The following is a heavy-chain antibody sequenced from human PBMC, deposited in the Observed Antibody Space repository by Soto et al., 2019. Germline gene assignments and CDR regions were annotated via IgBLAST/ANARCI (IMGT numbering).Heavy chain of an antibody. D-gene: IGHD3-3*01. CDR3: ARHVLRFLEWSQGAFDI. CDR1: GFTLTSYS. CDR2: ISSSSSYI. V-gene: IGHV3-21*01. Sequence: PGGSLRLSCAASGFTLTSYSMNWVRQAPGKGLEWVSSISSSSSYIYYADSVKGRFTISRDNAKNSLYLQMNSLRAEDTAVYYCARHVLRFLEWSQGAFDIWGQGTMVTVSS. J-gene: IGHJ3*02.